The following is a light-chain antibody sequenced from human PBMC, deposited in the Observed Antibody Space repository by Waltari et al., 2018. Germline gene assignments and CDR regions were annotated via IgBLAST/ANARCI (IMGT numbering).Light chain of an antibody. J-gene: IGKJ2*01. Sequence: EIVLTQSPGTLSLSPGERATLSCRASQSLTRRYLAWYQQKPGQAPRLLIYGASSRAAGIPDRFSGSGSGTDLTLTISRLEPEDFAVYYCQQYGSSVMYTFGQGTTLEIK. CDR1: QSLTRRY. CDR2: GAS. CDR3: QQYGSSVMYT. V-gene: IGKV3-20*01.